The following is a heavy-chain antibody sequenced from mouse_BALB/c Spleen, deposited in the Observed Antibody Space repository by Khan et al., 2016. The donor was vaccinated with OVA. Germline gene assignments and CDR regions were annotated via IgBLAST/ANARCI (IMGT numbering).Heavy chain of an antibody. CDR1: GYTFSGYW. V-gene: IGHV1-9*01. CDR2: ILPGSGSR. D-gene: IGHD1-1*01. CDR3: ARVNYGSRDYFDY. J-gene: IGHJ2*01. Sequence: VKLKQSGAELMKPGASVKISCKATGYTFSGYWLERVKQRPGHGLEWIGEILPGSGSRNYNEKFKGKATFTADISSKTTYMQLSSLTSEDSAVYYCARVNYGSRDYFDYWGQGTTLTVSS.